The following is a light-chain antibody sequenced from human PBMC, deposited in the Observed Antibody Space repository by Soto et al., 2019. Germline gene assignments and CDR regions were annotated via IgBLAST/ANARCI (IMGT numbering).Light chain of an antibody. J-gene: IGKJ4*01. CDR2: GAS. Sequence: EIVMTQSPATLSVSPGERATLSCRASQSVSSNLAWYQQKPGQAPRLLIYGASTRATGIPARFSGSGSRTEVTLTISSLQSEDFAVYYCQQYNTWPRTFGGGTKVEIK. V-gene: IGKV3-15*01. CDR3: QQYNTWPRT. CDR1: QSVSSN.